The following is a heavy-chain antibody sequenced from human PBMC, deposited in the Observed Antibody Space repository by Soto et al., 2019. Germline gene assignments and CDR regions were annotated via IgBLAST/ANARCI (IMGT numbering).Heavy chain of an antibody. J-gene: IGHJ4*02. CDR1: GGSISSSSYY. CDR2: IYYSGST. CDR3: ARRLGLKAVAGPAYYFDY. Sequence: QLQLQESGPGLVKPSETLSLTCTVSGGSISSSSYYWGWIRQPPGKGLEWIGSIYYSGSTYYNPSLKSRVTISVDTSKNQFSLKLSSVTAADTAVYYCARRLGLKAVAGPAYYFDYWGQGTLVTVSS. V-gene: IGHV4-39*01. D-gene: IGHD6-19*01.